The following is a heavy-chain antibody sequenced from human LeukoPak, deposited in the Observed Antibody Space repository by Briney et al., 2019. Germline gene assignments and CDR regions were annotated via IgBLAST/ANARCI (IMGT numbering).Heavy chain of an antibody. Sequence: PSETLSLTCTVSGGSIRGSSDYWGWLRQSPGKGLEWIVRGYYSGSTYYNPSLKSRVSISVATSKNQFHVRLTSVTAADTAVYYCARNESVLGTTGLNDFFDDWGQGTLVTVSS. CDR1: GGSIRGSSDY. J-gene: IGHJ4*02. CDR3: ARNESVLGTTGLNDFFDD. CDR2: GYYSGST. D-gene: IGHD1-26*01. V-gene: IGHV4-39*01.